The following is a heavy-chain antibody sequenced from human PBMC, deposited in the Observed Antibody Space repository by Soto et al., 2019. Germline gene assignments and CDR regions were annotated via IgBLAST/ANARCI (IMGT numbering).Heavy chain of an antibody. CDR1: GYTFTSYG. CDR3: ARVYLGPVWAMGAFDI. D-gene: IGHD3-16*01. V-gene: IGHV1-18*01. CDR2: ISAYNGNT. J-gene: IGHJ3*02. Sequence: ASVKVSCKASGYTFTSYGISWARQAPGQGLEWMGWISAYNGNTNYAQKLQGRVTMTTDTSTSTAYMELRSLRSDDTAVYYCARVYLGPVWAMGAFDIWGQGTMVTVSS.